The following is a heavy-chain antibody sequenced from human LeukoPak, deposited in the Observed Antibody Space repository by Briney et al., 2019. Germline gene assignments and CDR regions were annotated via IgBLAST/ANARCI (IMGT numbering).Heavy chain of an antibody. D-gene: IGHD4-17*01. CDR3: AREEITVTDAFDI. CDR1: GFTFSEYW. J-gene: IGHJ3*02. CDR2: INSDGSST. Sequence: GGSLRLSCAASGFTFSEYWMHWVRQAPGKGLVWVSRINSDGSSTSYADSVKGRFTISRDNAKHTLYLQMNSLRAEDTAVYYCAREEITVTDAFDIWGQGTLVTVSS. V-gene: IGHV3-74*01.